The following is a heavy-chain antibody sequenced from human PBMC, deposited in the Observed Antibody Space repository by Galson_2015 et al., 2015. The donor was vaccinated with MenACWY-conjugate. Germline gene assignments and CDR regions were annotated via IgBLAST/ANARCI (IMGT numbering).Heavy chain of an antibody. J-gene: IGHJ5*02. Sequence: ETLSLTCTVSGGSISSSDFYWDWIRQSPGKGLEWIGSIFYSGISNYNPSLKSRVSISVDTSKNEFSLSLSAVTAADTAEYYCARATWSYFDNGGYPNWFDTWGRGTLVIVSS. CDR1: GGSISSSDFY. CDR2: IFYSGIS. V-gene: IGHV4-39*07. D-gene: IGHD3-22*01. CDR3: ARATWSYFDNGGYPNWFDT.